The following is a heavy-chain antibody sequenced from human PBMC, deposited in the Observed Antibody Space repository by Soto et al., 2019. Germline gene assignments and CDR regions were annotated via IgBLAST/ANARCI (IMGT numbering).Heavy chain of an antibody. D-gene: IGHD5-18*01. CDR2: IYWDDDT. CDR3: VHSTGLRAAMVHFFY. J-gene: IGHJ4*02. Sequence: KESGPTLVKPTQTLTLTCTYSGLSLTTIAVGVGWIRQPPGKALEWLALIYWDDDTRYRPSLKSRLTLTKDTSKNQVVLTMTNMDPVDTATYYCVHSTGLRAAMVHFFYWRQGTRVTVSS. V-gene: IGHV2-5*02. CDR1: GLSLTTIAVG.